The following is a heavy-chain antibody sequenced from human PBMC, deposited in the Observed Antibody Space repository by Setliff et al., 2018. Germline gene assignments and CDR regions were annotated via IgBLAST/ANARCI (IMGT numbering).Heavy chain of an antibody. Sequence: SETLSLTCTVSGGSISSGSYHWSWIRQPAGKGLEWIGRLHTSGSIDYNPSLKSRVTISVDTSKNQFSLRLRSVTAADTAVYFCARDNTMVGATDYWGLGTLVTVSS. CDR2: LHTSGSI. J-gene: IGHJ4*02. CDR1: GGSISSGSYH. CDR3: ARDNTMVGATDY. D-gene: IGHD1-26*01. V-gene: IGHV4-61*02.